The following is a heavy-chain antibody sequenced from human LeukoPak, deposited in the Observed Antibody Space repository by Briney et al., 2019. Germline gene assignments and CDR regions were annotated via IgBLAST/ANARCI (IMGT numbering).Heavy chain of an antibody. CDR3: ARDPYSGYYGTYYYYYMDV. D-gene: IGHD5-12*01. V-gene: IGHV3-21*01. Sequence: GSLRLSCEASGFSFSTYNMNWVRQAPGQRLEWISSITSSSSYVFYADSVRGRFTISRDNAKNSLYLQIDSLRAEDTAVYYCARDPYSGYYGTYYYYYMDVWGKGTTVTISS. CDR1: GFSFSTYN. J-gene: IGHJ6*03. CDR2: ITSSSSYV.